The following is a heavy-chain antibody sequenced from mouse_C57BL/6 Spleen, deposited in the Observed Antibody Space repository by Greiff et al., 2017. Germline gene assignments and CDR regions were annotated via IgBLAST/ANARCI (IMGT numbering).Heavy chain of an antibody. Sequence: EVQRVESGGGLVQPGGSMKLSCAASGFTFSDAWMDWVRQSPEKGLEWVAEIRNKANNHATYYAESVKGRFTISRDDSKSSVYLQMNSLRAEDTGIYYCTRITTVVAGGYYYAMDYWGQGTSVTVSS. V-gene: IGHV6-6*01. CDR2: IRNKANNHAT. J-gene: IGHJ4*01. CDR1: GFTFSDAW. CDR3: TRITTVVAGGYYYAMDY. D-gene: IGHD1-1*01.